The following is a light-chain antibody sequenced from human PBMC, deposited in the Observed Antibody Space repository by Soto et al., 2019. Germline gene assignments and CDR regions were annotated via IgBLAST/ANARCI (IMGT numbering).Light chain of an antibody. J-gene: IGKJ1*01. CDR1: RTINTY. CDR3: QQYYTNSQAS. Sequence: DVRMTQSPSSLSASVGDTITITCRASRTINTYLNWFQQKPGEPPRLLIYGASTLHDGVPSRFSGSGSGADFTLTISGLQPEDFASYHCQQYYTNSQASFGQGTKVEI. V-gene: IGKV1-39*01. CDR2: GAS.